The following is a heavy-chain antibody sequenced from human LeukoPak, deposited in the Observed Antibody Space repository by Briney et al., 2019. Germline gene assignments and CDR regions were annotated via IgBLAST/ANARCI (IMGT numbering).Heavy chain of an antibody. CDR2: ISGSGGTT. CDR1: GFTFSSYA. CDR3: AKDSLTVADPEDY. J-gene: IGHJ4*02. V-gene: IGHV3-23*01. Sequence: GGSLRLSCSASGFTFSSYAMSWVRQAPGKGLEWVSGISGSGGTTYYADSVKGRFTISRDNSKNTLYLQMNSLRAEDTAVYYCAKDSLTVADPEDYWGQGTLVTVSS. D-gene: IGHD6-19*01.